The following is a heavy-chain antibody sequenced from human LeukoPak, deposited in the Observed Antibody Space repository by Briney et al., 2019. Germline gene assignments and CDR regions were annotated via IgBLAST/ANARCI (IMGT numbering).Heavy chain of an antibody. Sequence: SETLSLTCTVSGCTISSYYRSWIRQPPGKGLEWIGYIYYSGSTNYNPSLKSRVTISVDTSKNQFSLKLSSVTAADTAVYYCARESRSSGTVYWGQGTLVTVSS. D-gene: IGHD6-25*01. J-gene: IGHJ4*02. CDR3: ARESRSSGTVY. V-gene: IGHV4-59*12. CDR1: GCTISSYY. CDR2: IYYSGST.